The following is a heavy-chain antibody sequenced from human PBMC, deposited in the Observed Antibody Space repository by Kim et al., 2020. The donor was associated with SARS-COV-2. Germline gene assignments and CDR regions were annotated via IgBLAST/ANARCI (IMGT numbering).Heavy chain of an antibody. CDR2: IIPIFGTA. V-gene: IGHV1-69*13. Sequence: SVKVSCKASGGTFSSYAISWVRQAPGQGLEWMGGIIPIFGTANYAQKFQGGVTITADESTSTAYMELSSLRSEDTAVYYCAGDAGHCSGGSCYFFYFDYWGQGTLVTVSS. J-gene: IGHJ4*02. D-gene: IGHD2-15*01. CDR3: AGDAGHCSGGSCYFFYFDY. CDR1: GGTFSSYA.